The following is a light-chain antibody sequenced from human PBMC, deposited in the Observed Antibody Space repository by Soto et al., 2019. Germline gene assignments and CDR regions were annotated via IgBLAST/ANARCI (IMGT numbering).Light chain of an antibody. Sequence: QSVLTQPASVSGSPGQSITISCTETSSDFSGYNYVSWYQQHPGKAPKRMIYGVSNRPSGVSNRFSGSKSGNTASLTISDLQAEDEADYYCSSYSPSTNLLFGGGTKLTVL. J-gene: IGLJ2*01. CDR3: SSYSPSTNLL. V-gene: IGLV2-14*01. CDR1: SSDFSGYNY. CDR2: GVS.